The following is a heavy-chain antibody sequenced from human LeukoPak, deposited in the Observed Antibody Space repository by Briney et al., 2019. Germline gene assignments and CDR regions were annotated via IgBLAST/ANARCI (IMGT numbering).Heavy chain of an antibody. J-gene: IGHJ4*02. Sequence: PGGSLRLSCAASGFTFSIYWVHWVCQAPGKGLVWVSSINSDESSTSYADSVKGRFTISRDNAKNTLYLQMNTLRAEDTAVYYCAALDYWGQGTPVTVSS. CDR3: AALDY. CDR2: INSDESST. V-gene: IGHV3-74*01. CDR1: GFTFSIYW.